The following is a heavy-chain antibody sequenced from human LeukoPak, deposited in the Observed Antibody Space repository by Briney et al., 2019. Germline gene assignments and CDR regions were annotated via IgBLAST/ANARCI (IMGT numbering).Heavy chain of an antibody. V-gene: IGHV4-39*07. D-gene: IGHD6-13*01. Sequence: SETLSLTCTVSGGSISSSRHYWGWIRQPPGKGLEWIGSIYYSGSTYYNPSLKSRVTISVDTSKNQFSLKLSSVTAADTAVYYCARAVAAELKRGWFDPWGQGTLVTVSS. CDR2: IYYSGST. CDR1: GGSISSSRHY. J-gene: IGHJ5*02. CDR3: ARAVAAELKRGWFDP.